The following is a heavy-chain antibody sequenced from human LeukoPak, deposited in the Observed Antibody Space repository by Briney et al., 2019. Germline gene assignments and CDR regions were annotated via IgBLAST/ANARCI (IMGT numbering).Heavy chain of an antibody. D-gene: IGHD5-18*01. Sequence: PGGSLRLSCAASGFTFSSYGMHWVRQAPGKGLEWVAVIWYDGSNKYYADSVKGRFTISRDNSKNTLYLQMNSLRAEDTAVYYCARVFSTAMVTDAFDIWGQGTMVTVSS. V-gene: IGHV3-33*01. CDR3: ARVFSTAMVTDAFDI. J-gene: IGHJ3*02. CDR2: IWYDGSNK. CDR1: GFTFSSYG.